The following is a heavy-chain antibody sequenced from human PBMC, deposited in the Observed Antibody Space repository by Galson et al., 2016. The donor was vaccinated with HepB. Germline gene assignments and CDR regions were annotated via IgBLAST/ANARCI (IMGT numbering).Heavy chain of an antibody. J-gene: IGHJ4*02. CDR3: ARISYASSNYGYYCGY. D-gene: IGHD4-11*01. CDR1: GFSLSTSGMS. CDR2: IDWDDGK. Sequence: PALVKPPQTLTLTCTFSGFSLSTSGMSVTWIRQPPGKALEWLALIDWDDGKYYSTSLETRLTISEDTSKNQVVLTMTNMDPVDTATYYCARISYASSNYGYYCGYLGQGTLFTSSS. V-gene: IGHV2-70*01.